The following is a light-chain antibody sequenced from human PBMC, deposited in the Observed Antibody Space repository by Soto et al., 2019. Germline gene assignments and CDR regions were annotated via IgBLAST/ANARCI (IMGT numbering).Light chain of an antibody. CDR1: QSVSSN. Sequence: EIVMTQSPATLSVSPGERATLSCRASQSVSSNLAWYQQKPGQTPRLLIYGASTRATGIPARFSGSGSGTEFTLTISRLQSEDFAVYYGQQYNNSPTFGGGTRVEIK. CDR3: QQYNNSPT. CDR2: GAS. J-gene: IGKJ4*01. V-gene: IGKV3-15*01.